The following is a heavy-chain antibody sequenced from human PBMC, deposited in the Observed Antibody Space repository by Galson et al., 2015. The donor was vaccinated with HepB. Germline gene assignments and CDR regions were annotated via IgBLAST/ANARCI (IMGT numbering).Heavy chain of an antibody. Sequence: LRLSCAASGFTFSNYWMHWVRQAPGKGLVWVSRINGDGSSTTYADSVKGRFTISRDNAKNTLYLQTNSPRAEDTAVYYCARVGFVTTAYYGDHAFDIWGQGTMVTVSS. CDR1: GFTFSNYW. CDR3: ARVGFVTTAYYGDHAFDI. D-gene: IGHD3-9*01. J-gene: IGHJ3*02. V-gene: IGHV3-74*01. CDR2: INGDGSST.